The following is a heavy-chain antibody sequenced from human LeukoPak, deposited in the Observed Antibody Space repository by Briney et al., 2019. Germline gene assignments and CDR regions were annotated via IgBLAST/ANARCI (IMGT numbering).Heavy chain of an antibody. Sequence: PGGSLRLSCVASGFMFSSYGMHWVRQAPGKGLEWVTFIRYDGGNEYYADSVKGRFTISRDNSQDTLSLQMNSLRAEDTAVYYCVKGPYYDYIWGTYRYPDDSFDIWGQGTMVTVSS. CDR2: IRYDGGNE. D-gene: IGHD3-16*02. CDR3: VKGPYYDYIWGTYRYPDDSFDI. J-gene: IGHJ3*02. V-gene: IGHV3-30*02. CDR1: GFMFSSYG.